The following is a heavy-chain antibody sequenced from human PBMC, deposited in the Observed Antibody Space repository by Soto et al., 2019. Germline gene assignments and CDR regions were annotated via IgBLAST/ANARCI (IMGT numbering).Heavy chain of an antibody. J-gene: IGHJ4*02. Sequence: SETLSLTCTVSGGSISSYYWSWIRQPPGKGLEWIGYIYYSGSTNYNPSLKSRVTISVDTSKNQFSLKLSSVTAADTAVYYCARKEDYFDYWGQGTLVTVSS. CDR3: ARKEDYFDY. V-gene: IGHV4-59*01. CDR2: IYYSGST. CDR1: GGSISSYY.